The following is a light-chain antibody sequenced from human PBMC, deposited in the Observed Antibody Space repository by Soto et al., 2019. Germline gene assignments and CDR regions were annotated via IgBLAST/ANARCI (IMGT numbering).Light chain of an antibody. V-gene: IGKV3-20*01. CDR1: QSVSSSY. J-gene: IGKJ1*01. Sequence: EIVLTQSPGTLSLSPGERATLSCRASQSVSSSYLAWYQQKPGQAPRLVIYGASSRATGIPDRISGSGSGIDFTLTISRLEPEDFAVYYCQQYGSSPRGTFGQGTKVEIK. CDR2: GAS. CDR3: QQYGSSPRGT.